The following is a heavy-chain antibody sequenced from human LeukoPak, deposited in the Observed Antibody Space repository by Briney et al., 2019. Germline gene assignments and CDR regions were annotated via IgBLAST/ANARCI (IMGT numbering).Heavy chain of an antibody. CDR2: ISAYNGNT. V-gene: IGHV1-18*01. Sequence: ASVKVSCKASGYTFTSYGISWVRQAPGQGLEWMGWISAYNGNTNYAQKLQGRVTMTTDTSTSTAYTELRSLRSDDTAVYYCARYRRGDYALDYWGQGTLVTVSS. CDR3: ARYRRGDYALDY. J-gene: IGHJ4*02. D-gene: IGHD4-17*01. CDR1: GYTFTSYG.